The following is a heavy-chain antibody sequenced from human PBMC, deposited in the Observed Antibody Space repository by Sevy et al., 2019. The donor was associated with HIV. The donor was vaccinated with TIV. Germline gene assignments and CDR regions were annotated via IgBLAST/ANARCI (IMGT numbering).Heavy chain of an antibody. V-gene: IGHV3-49*03. J-gene: IGHJ4*02. CDR1: GFTFGEYS. CDR3: TRGRRVYADYGVDY. Sequence: GGSLRLSCTASGFTFGEYSMSWFRQAPGKGREGVSFIRSEVYGGTTEYAASVKGRFTISRDDSKSIAYLQMSSLKTEDTAVYYCTRGRRVYADYGVDYWGQGTLVTVSS. D-gene: IGHD4-17*01. CDR2: IRSEVYGGTT.